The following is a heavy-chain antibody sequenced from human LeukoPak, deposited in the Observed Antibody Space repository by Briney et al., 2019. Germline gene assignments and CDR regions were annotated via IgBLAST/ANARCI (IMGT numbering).Heavy chain of an antibody. CDR1: GGSISSYY. CDR2: IYTSGST. V-gene: IGHV4-4*07. Sequence: PSETLSLTCTVSGGSISSYYWSWIRQPAGKGLEWIGRIYTSGSTNYNPSLTSRVTMSVDTSKNQFSLKLSSVTAADTAVYDGARELRRHGILMANRSYPWGQRTPVTVSS. D-gene: IGHD3-9*01. CDR3: ARELRRHGILMANRSYP. J-gene: IGHJ5*02.